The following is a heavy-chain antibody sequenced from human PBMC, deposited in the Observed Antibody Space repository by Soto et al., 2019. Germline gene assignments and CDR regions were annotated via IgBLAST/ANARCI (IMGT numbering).Heavy chain of an antibody. CDR3: AKDGCSSTSCYHFDS. J-gene: IGHJ4*02. CDR1: GVTCSAYA. CDR2: ISDSGGTA. V-gene: IGHV3-23*01. D-gene: IGHD2-2*01. Sequence: GSLRLSCAASGVTCSAYAMSWVRQAPGKGLEWVSAISDSGGTAFHADPVKGRFTISRENSKSTLYLQMSGLRAEDTAVYYCAKDGCSSTSCYHFDSWGQGTLVTVSS.